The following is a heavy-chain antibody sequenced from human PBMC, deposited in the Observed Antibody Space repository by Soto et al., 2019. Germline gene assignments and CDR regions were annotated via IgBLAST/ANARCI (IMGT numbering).Heavy chain of an antibody. J-gene: IGHJ4*02. V-gene: IGHV3-23*01. Sequence: GGSLRLSCAASGFTFSSYAMSWVRQAPGKGLEWVSAISGSGGSTYYADSVKGRFTISRDNSKNTLYLQMNSLRAEDTAVYYCEKGSGVTTSHLWGQGTLVTVSS. CDR2: ISGSGGST. CDR1: GFTFSSYA. D-gene: IGHD4-4*01. CDR3: EKGSGVTTSHL.